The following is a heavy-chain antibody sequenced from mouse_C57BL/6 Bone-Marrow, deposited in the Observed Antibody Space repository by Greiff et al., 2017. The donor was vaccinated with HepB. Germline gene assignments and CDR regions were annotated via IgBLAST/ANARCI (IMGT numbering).Heavy chain of an antibody. D-gene: IGHD3-1*01. V-gene: IGHV1-81*01. J-gene: IGHJ4*01. Sequence: QVQLKQSGAELARPGASVKLSCKASGYTFTSYGISWVKQRTGQGLEWIGEIYPRSGNTYYNEKFKGKATLTADKSSSTAYMELRSLTSEDSAVYFCARQLGYAMDYWGQGTSVTVSS. CDR2: IYPRSGNT. CDR3: ARQLGYAMDY. CDR1: GYTFTSYG.